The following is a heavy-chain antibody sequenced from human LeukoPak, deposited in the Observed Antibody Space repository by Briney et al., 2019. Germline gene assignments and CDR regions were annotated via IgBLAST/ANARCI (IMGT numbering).Heavy chain of an antibody. J-gene: IGHJ4*02. CDR3: AKERSVLLWFGELSKHPMGEGY. V-gene: IGHV1-8*02. D-gene: IGHD3-10*01. Sequence: ASVKVSCKASGYTFTGYYMHWVRQAPGQGLEWMGWMKPNSGNTGYAQKFQGRVTMTRNTSISTAYMELSSLRSEDTAVYYCAKERSVLLWFGELSKHPMGEGYWGQGTLVTVSS. CDR1: GYTFTGYY. CDR2: MKPNSGNT.